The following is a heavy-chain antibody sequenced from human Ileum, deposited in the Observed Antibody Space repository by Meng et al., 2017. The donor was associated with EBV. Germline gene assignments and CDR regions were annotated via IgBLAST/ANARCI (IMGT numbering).Heavy chain of an antibody. CDR3: ARYGRCNGNSFYCFDP. V-gene: IGHV4-34*01. D-gene: IGHD4-23*01. Sequence: QRRLQQYGTGLLKPSETLSLTCAVYGGSLNDYYWTWLRQPPGKGLEWIGEIDQSGYTKFTPSLSSRATISRDTSNNQFSLRLNSVTAADTALYYCARYGRCNGNSFYCFDPWGQGTLVTVSS. J-gene: IGHJ5*02. CDR2: IDQSGYT. CDR1: GGSLNDYY.